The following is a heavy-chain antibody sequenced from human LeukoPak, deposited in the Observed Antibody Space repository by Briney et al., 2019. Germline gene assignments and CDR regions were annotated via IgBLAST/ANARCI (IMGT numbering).Heavy chain of an antibody. V-gene: IGHV1-2*02. D-gene: IGHD3-22*01. CDR3: ASSIRGYDSSGYSNYYFDY. CDR2: INPNSGGT. Sequence: ASVKVSCKASGYTFTGYYMHWVRQAPGQGLEWMGWINPNSGGTNYAQKFQGRVTMTRDTSISTAYMELSRLRSEDTAVYYCASSIRGYDSSGYSNYYFDYWGQGTLVTVSS. CDR1: GYTFTGYY. J-gene: IGHJ4*02.